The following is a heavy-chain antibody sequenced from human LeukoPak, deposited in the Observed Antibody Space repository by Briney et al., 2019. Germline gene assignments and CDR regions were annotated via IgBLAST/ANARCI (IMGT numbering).Heavy chain of an antibody. V-gene: IGHV3-30*18. CDR3: AKGSVYGAPRGHYYGMDV. D-gene: IGHD6-25*01. J-gene: IGHJ6*02. CDR2: ISYDGSNK. Sequence: GGSLRLSCAASGFTFSSYGMHWVRQAPGKGLEWVAVISYDGSNKYYADSVKGRFTISRDNSKNTLYLQMNSLRAEDTAVYYCAKGSVYGAPRGHYYGMDVWGQGTTVTVSS. CDR1: GFTFSSYG.